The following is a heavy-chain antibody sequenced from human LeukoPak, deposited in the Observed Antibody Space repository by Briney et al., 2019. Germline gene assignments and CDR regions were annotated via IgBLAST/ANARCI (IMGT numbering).Heavy chain of an antibody. Sequence: VGSLRLSCAPSGFTSSSYAISWVRPAPGKGLEWVSAISGSGGSPYYADSVKGGSTIPRENPKNTLYLQMISLRAEDTAVDYCAKGGHITGTDYWGQGTLVTVSS. D-gene: IGHD1-20*01. CDR3: AKGGHITGTDY. V-gene: IGHV3-23*01. CDR1: GFTSSSYA. CDR2: ISGSGGSP. J-gene: IGHJ4*02.